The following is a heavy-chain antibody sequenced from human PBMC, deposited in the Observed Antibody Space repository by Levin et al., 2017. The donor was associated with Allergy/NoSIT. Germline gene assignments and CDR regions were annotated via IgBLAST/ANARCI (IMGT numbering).Heavy chain of an antibody. Sequence: SQTLSLTCTVSGGSISSSSYYWGWIRQPPGKGLEWIGSIYYSGSTYYNPSLKSRVTISVDTSKNQFSLKLSSVTAADTAVYYCAREKYLAGIDYWGQGTLVTVSS. CDR3: AREKYLAGIDY. J-gene: IGHJ4*02. CDR1: GGSISSSSYY. D-gene: IGHD6-19*01. CDR2: IYYSGST. V-gene: IGHV4-39*07.